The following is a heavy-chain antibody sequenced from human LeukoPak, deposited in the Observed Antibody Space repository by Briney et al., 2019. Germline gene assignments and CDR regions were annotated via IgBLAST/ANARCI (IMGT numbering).Heavy chain of an antibody. CDR3: ATVSYYYDSSGYQGYFQH. V-gene: IGHV1-24*01. CDR1: GYTLTELS. Sequence: AAVEVSCKVSGYTLTELSIHWVRQAPGKGLEWMGGFDPEDGETIYAQRFQGRVTMTEDTSTDTAYMELSSLRSEDAAVYYCATVSYYYDSSGYQGYFQHRGQGTLVTVSS. CDR2: FDPEDGET. D-gene: IGHD3-22*01. J-gene: IGHJ1*01.